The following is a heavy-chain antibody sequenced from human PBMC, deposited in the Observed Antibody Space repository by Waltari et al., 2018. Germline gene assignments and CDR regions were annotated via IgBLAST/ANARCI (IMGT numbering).Heavy chain of an antibody. V-gene: IGHV4-34*01. D-gene: IGHD6-19*01. CDR1: RGSFSRYY. CDR3: ARTDSSGWYEIPLDY. Sequence: QVQLPQWGAGLLKPSETPSLTGAVYRGSFSRYYWSGHRQPPGKGVEWIGEINHSGSTNYNPSLKSRVTISVDTSKNQFSLKLSSVTAADTAVYYCARTDSSGWYEIPLDYWGQGTLVTVSS. J-gene: IGHJ4*02. CDR2: INHSGST.